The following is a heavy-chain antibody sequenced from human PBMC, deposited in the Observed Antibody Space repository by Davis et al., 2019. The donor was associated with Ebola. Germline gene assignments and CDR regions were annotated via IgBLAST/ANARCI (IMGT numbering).Heavy chain of an antibody. CDR1: GGSFSGYY. Sequence: MPSETLSLTCAVYGGSFSGYYWSWIRQPPGKGLEWIGEINHSGSTNYNPSLKSRVTISVDTSKNQFSLKLRSVTAADTAVYYCARGGSGSYYYYYYYGMDVWGQGTTVTVSS. D-gene: IGHD3-10*01. CDR3: ARGGSGSYYYYYYYGMDV. J-gene: IGHJ6*02. V-gene: IGHV4-34*01. CDR2: INHSGST.